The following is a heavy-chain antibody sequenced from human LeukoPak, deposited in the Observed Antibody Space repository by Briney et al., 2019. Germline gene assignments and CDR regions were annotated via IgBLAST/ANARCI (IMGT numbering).Heavy chain of an antibody. V-gene: IGHV4-59*11. CDR1: VGSISSHF. D-gene: IGHD6-19*01. CDR3: TKATRWLAFDY. Sequence: SETLSLTCTASVGSISSHFWSWIRQPPGEGLEWIGNVYIGGPTNYNPSLNSRVTMSIDTSKNQLSLRLTSVAAADTAVYYCTKATRWLAFDYWGRGALVTVSS. CDR2: VYIGGPT. J-gene: IGHJ4*02.